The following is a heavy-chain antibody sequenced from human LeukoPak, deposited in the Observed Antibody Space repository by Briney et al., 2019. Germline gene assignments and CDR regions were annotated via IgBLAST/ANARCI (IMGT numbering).Heavy chain of an antibody. Sequence: GGALRLSCAASGFTFSSYSMNWVRQAPGKGLEWVSYISSSSSTIYYADSVRGRFTISRDNAKNSLYLRMNSLRAEDTAAYYSARDRYYYDSSGYRYFDYWGQGALVTVSS. CDR3: ARDRYYYDSSGYRYFDY. V-gene: IGHV3-48*01. J-gene: IGHJ4*02. CDR1: GFTFSSYS. D-gene: IGHD3-22*01. CDR2: ISSSSSTI.